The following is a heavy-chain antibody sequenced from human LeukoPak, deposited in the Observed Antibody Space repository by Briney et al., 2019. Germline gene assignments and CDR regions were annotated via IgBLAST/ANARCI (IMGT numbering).Heavy chain of an antibody. D-gene: IGHD2-21*01. CDR2: ISYDGSNN. V-gene: IGHV3-30-3*01. Sequence: GGSLRLSCAASGFTFSSYSMHWVRQAPGKGLEWVAVISYDGSNNYYADSVKGRFTTSRDNSKNTLYLQMNSLRGEDTAVYYCAKDFRIGYSAHFDYWGQGALVTVSS. J-gene: IGHJ4*02. CDR1: GFTFSSYS. CDR3: AKDFRIGYSAHFDY.